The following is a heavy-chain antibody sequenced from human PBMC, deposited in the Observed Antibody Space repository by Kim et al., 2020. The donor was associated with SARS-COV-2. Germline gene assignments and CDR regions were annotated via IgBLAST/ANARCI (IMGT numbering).Heavy chain of an antibody. CDR3: ARGAAAPKGAPDY. V-gene: IGHV6-1*01. D-gene: IGHD6-13*01. CDR2: TYYRSKWSN. CDR1: GDNVSSNSAA. Sequence: SQTLSLTCAISGDNVSSNSAAWNWIRQSPSRGLEWLGRTYYRSKWSNDYAVSVKSRIAISPDTSKNQFSLQLNSVTPDDTAVYYCARGAAAPKGAPDYWGQGTLVTVSS. J-gene: IGHJ4*02.